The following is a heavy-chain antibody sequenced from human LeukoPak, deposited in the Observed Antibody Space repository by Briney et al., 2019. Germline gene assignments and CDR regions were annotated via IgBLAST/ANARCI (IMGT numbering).Heavy chain of an antibody. J-gene: IGHJ4*02. D-gene: IGHD2-15*01. V-gene: IGHV3-15*01. Sequence: GGALRLSCAASGFTFPKAWMTWGRQAPREGLEWVGRIKSKTDGGTTDYAAPVKGRFTISRDDSKRPLSLQMHSLQTEDTAVYYCSIVVVAATDALDYWGQGTLVTVSS. CDR3: SIVVVAATDALDY. CDR2: IKSKTDGGTT. CDR1: GFTFPKAW.